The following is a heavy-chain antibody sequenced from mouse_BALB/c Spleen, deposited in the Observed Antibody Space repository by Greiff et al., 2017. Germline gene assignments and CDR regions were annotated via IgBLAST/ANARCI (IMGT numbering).Heavy chain of an antibody. D-gene: IGHD2-3*01. J-gene: IGHJ3*01. CDR2: INPSTGYT. Sequence: VQLHQSGAELAKPGASVKMSCKASGYTFTSYWMHWVKQRPGQGLEWIGYINPSTGYTEYNQKFKDKATLTADKSSSTAYMQLSSLTSEDSAVYYCARPVYDGYYRFAYWGQGTLVTVSA. CDR1: GYTFTSYW. V-gene: IGHV1-7*01. CDR3: ARPVYDGYYRFAY.